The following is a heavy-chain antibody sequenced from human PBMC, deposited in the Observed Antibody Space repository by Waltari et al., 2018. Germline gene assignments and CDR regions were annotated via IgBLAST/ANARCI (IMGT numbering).Heavy chain of an antibody. CDR1: GFIFGNAL. CDR3: ARVFVYGANSGKRPMDV. J-gene: IGHJ6*03. V-gene: IGHV3-7*01. CDR2: IKQDGSEN. Sequence: EVHLVESGAGSVQPGGSLRLSCAASGFIFGNALVHWVRQVPGKGLEWEANIKQDGSENDYVDSVKGRFTISRDDAKNSLYLQINSLRNEDTAVYFCARVFVYGANSGKRPMDVWGKGTTVTVSS. D-gene: IGHD4-17*01.